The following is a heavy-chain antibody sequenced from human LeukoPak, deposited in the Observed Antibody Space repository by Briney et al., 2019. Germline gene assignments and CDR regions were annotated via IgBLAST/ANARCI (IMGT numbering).Heavy chain of an antibody. CDR1: GFTFSSYA. J-gene: IGHJ6*02. D-gene: IGHD3-16*01. CDR2: ISYDGRNQ. CDR3: AKDRRMMSAYYGMDV. Sequence: GGSLRPSCAASGFTFSSYAMSWVRQAPGKGLEWVAVISYDGRNQQYADSVKGRFTMSRDNSRNTVYLQLNSLRTEDTAVYYCAKDRRMMSAYYGMDVWGQGTTVIVSS. V-gene: IGHV3-30*18.